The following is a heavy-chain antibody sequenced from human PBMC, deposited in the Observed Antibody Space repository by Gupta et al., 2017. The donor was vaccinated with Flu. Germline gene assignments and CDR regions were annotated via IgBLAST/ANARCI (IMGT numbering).Heavy chain of an antibody. J-gene: IGHJ6*02. D-gene: IGHD3-22*01. CDR3: ARGLSITMIVVVDYGMDV. V-gene: IGHV4-34*01. CDR1: GGSFSGYY. Sequence: QVQLQQWGAGLLKPSETLSLTCAVYGGSFSGYYWSWIRQPPGKGLEWIGEINHSGSTNYNPSLKSRVTISVDTSKNQFSLKLSSVTAADTAVYYCARGLSITMIVVVDYGMDVWGQGTTVTVSS. CDR2: INHSGST.